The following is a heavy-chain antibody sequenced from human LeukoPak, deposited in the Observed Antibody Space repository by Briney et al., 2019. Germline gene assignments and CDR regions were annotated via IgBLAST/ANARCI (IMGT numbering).Heavy chain of an antibody. Sequence: PSETLSRTCTVSGGSISSSSYYWGWIRQPPGKGLEWIGNIYYSGSAYYNPSLKSRVTMSVDTSKNQFSLKLSSVTAADTAVYYCARRGGYSGSDFDSWGQGTLVTVSS. CDR3: ARRGGYSGSDFDS. CDR1: GGSISSSSYY. D-gene: IGHD5-12*01. V-gene: IGHV4-39*01. J-gene: IGHJ4*02. CDR2: IYYSGSA.